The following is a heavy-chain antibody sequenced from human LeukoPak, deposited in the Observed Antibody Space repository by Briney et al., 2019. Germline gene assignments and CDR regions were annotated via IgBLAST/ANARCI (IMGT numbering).Heavy chain of an antibody. CDR1: GGSISSGDYY. J-gene: IGHJ4*02. Sequence: SQTLSLTCTVSGGSISSGDYYWSWIRQPPGKGLEWIGEINHRGSTTYNPSLKSRVSISIDTSKNQFSLQLNSVTAADTAVYYCASLILIAAGSDFWGQGNLVTVSS. CDR2: INHRGST. CDR3: ASLILIAAGSDF. D-gene: IGHD6-13*01. V-gene: IGHV4-30-4*08.